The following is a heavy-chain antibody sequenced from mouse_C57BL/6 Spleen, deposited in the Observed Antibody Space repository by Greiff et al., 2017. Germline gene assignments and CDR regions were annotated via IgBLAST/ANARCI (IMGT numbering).Heavy chain of an antibody. CDR1: GFTFSSYA. D-gene: IGHD1-1*01. CDR2: ISDGGSYT. CDR3: AREGTTFDY. J-gene: IGHJ2*01. V-gene: IGHV5-4*01. Sequence: DVKLVESGGGLVKPGGSLKLSCAASGFTFSSYAMSWVRQTPEKRLEWVATISDGGSYTYYPDNVKGRFTISRDNAKNNLYLQMSHLKSEDTAMYYCAREGTTFDYWGQGTTLTVSS.